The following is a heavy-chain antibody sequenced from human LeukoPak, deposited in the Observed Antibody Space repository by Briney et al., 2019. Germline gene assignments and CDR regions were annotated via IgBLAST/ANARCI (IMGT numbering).Heavy chain of an antibody. Sequence: GGSLILSCAASGFTFSSFGMHWVRQAPGKGLEYVSAISSNGGSTYYADSVKGRFTISRDKSKNTLYLQMSSLRGEDTAVYYCVKDQAGTTGNAFDIWGQGTMVTVSS. V-gene: IGHV3-64D*06. CDR1: GFTFSSFG. CDR3: VKDQAGTTGNAFDI. CDR2: ISSNGGST. D-gene: IGHD1-1*01. J-gene: IGHJ3*02.